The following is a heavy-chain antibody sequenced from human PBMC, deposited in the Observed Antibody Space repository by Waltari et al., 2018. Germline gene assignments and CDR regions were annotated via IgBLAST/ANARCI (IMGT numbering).Heavy chain of an antibody. CDR1: GFTFSSYS. CDR3: ARDSDYGDYGPDY. CDR2: ISSSSSTI. D-gene: IGHD4-17*01. V-gene: IGHV3-48*04. Sequence: EVQLVESGGGLVQPGGSLRLSCAASGFTFSSYSMNWVRQAPGKGLEWVSYISSSSSTIYYADSVKGRFTISRDNAKNSLYLQMNSLRAEDTAVYYCARDSDYGDYGPDYWGQGTLVTVSS. J-gene: IGHJ4*02.